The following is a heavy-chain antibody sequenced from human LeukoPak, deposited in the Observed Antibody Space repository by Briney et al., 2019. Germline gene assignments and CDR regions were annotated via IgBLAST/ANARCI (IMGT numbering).Heavy chain of an antibody. CDR3: AKGYSSGWNPTPYYFDY. V-gene: IGHV3-23*01. D-gene: IGHD6-19*01. Sequence: GGSLRLSCAASGFTFSSYAMSWARQAPGKGLEWVSAIGGSGGSTYYADSVKGRFTISRDNSKNTLYLQMNSLRAEDTAVYYCAKGYSSGWNPTPYYFDYWGQGTLVTVSS. CDR2: IGGSGGST. CDR1: GFTFSSYA. J-gene: IGHJ4*02.